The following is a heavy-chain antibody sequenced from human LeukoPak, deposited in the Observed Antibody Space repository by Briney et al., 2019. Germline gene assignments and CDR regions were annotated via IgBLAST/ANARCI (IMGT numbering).Heavy chain of an antibody. Sequence: ASVKVSCKASGYTFTNFYMHWVRQAPGQGLEWMGIINPRGGSASSAQKFQGRVTMTRDTSTSTAYMELSSLRSEDTAVYYCARSFGAATNLHQLYYYYGMDVWGQGTTVTVSS. CDR2: INPRGGSA. CDR1: GYTFTNFY. J-gene: IGHJ6*02. CDR3: ARSFGAATNLHQLYYYYGMDV. D-gene: IGHD2-2*01. V-gene: IGHV1-46*01.